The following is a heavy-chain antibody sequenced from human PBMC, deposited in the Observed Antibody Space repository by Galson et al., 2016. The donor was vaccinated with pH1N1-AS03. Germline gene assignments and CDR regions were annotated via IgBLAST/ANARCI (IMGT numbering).Heavy chain of an antibody. J-gene: IGHJ4*02. Sequence: SVKVSCKASGGSFNTYGISWVRQAPGQGLEWIGGIIPTFGAANYAQRLQGRLRITADELTTTVYMELSSLRSEDTAVYYCAVRDFDWGQGTLVTVSS. CDR3: AVRDFD. D-gene: IGHD3-10*01. V-gene: IGHV1-69*13. CDR2: IIPTFGAA. CDR1: GGSFNTYG.